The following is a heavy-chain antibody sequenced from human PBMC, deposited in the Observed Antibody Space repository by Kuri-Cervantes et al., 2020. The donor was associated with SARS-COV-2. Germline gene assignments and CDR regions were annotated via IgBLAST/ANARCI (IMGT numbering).Heavy chain of an antibody. Sequence: KVSCKASGYTFTSYDISWVRQMPGKGLEWMGRIDPSDSYTNYSPSFQGHVTISADKSISTAYLQWSSLKASDTAMYYCARHRSAVAVTYYYYGMDVWGQGTTVTVSS. D-gene: IGHD6-19*01. CDR2: IDPSDSYT. CDR1: GYTFTSYD. V-gene: IGHV5-10-1*01. J-gene: IGHJ6*02. CDR3: ARHRSAVAVTYYYYGMDV.